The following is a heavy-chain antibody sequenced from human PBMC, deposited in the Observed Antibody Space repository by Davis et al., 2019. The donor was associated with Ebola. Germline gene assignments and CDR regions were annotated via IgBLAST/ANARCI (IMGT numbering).Heavy chain of an antibody. J-gene: IGHJ3*02. V-gene: IGHV3-23*01. CDR2: ISGSGGST. CDR3: ANVLGIALAAPSTDNFDI. D-gene: IGHD6-19*01. CDR1: GFTFSSYA. Sequence: GESLKISCAASGFTFSSYAMSWLRQPPGKGLEWVSAISGSGGSTYYADSVKGRFTISRDNSKNTLYLQMNSLRAEDTAVYYCANVLGIALAAPSTDNFDIWGQGTMVTVSS.